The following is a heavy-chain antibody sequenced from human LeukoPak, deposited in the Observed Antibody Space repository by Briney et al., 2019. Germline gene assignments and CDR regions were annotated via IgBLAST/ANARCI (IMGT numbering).Heavy chain of an antibody. CDR2: TREDGSEK. J-gene: IGHJ4*02. V-gene: IGHV3-7*01. CDR3: ARELAGHYYGSGSSFDY. CDR1: GFTFSTYW. D-gene: IGHD3-10*01. Sequence: GGSLRLSCAASGFTFSTYWMSWVRQAPGKGLEWVANTREDGSEKYYVDSVKGRFTISRDNAKNSLYLQMNSLRAEDTAVYYCARELAGHYYGSGSSFDYWGQGTLVTVSS.